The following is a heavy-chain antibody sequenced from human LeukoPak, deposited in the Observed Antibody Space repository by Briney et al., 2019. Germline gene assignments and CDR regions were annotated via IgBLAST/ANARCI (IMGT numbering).Heavy chain of an antibody. V-gene: IGHV1-69*04. J-gene: IGHJ4*02. Sequence: SVKVSCKASGGTFSSYAISWVRQAPGQGLEWMGRIIPILGIANYAQKLQGRVTMTTDTSTSTAYMELRSLRSDDTAVYYCARDVMVRGVIKSLAYWGQGTLVTVSS. CDR1: GGTFSSYA. CDR3: ARDVMVRGVIKSLAY. D-gene: IGHD3-10*01. CDR2: IIPILGIA.